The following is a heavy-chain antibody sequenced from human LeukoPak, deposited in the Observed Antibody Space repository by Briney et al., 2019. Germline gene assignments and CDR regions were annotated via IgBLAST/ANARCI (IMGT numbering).Heavy chain of an antibody. V-gene: IGHV5-51*01. CDR2: IYPGDSDT. Sequence: GESLKISCKGSGYSFTSYWIGWVRQMPGKGLEWMGIIYPGDSDTRYSPSFQGQVTISADKSTSTAYLQWSSLKASDTAMYYCARLTQQLVRSNWFDPWGQGTLVTVSS. CDR1: GYSFTSYW. D-gene: IGHD6-13*01. J-gene: IGHJ5*02. CDR3: ARLTQQLVRSNWFDP.